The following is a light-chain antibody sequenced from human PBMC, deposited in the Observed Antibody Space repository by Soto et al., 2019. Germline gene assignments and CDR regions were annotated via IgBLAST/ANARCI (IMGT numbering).Light chain of an antibody. CDR2: YDS. CDR1: NIGTKS. V-gene: IGLV3-21*04. CDR3: QVWDNGRVV. J-gene: IGLJ2*01. Sequence: SYELTQPPSVSVAPGKTARITCGGNNIGTKSVHWYQQKPGQAPVLIIYYDSDRPSGIPERFSGSNSGNTATLAISRVEAGDEADYYCQVWDNGRVVFGGGTKLTVL.